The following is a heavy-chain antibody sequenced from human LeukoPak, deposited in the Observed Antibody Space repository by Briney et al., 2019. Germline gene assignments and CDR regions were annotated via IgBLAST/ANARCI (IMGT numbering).Heavy chain of an antibody. CDR3: ARHGCSGGSCYPAGY. CDR2: IDPSDSYT. V-gene: IGHV5-10-1*01. CDR1: GYSFTSYW. D-gene: IGHD2-15*01. J-gene: IGHJ4*02. Sequence: GESLKISCKGSGYSFTSYWISWVRQMPGKGLEWMGRIDPSDSYTNYSPSFQGHVTISADKSISTAYLQWSSLKASDTAMYYCARHGCSGGSCYPAGYWGQGTLVTVSS.